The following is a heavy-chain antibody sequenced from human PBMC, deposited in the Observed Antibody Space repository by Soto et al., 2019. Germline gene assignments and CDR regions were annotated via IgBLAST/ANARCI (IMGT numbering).Heavy chain of an antibody. CDR2: ISYDGSNK. CDR1: GFTFSSYG. CDR3: AKDAGWLQSDRGYFDY. Sequence: QVQLVESGGGVVQPGRSLRLSCAASGFTFSSYGMHWVRQAPGKGLEWVAVISYDGSNKYYADSVKGRFTISRDNSKNXLNLQMNSLRAEDTAVYYCAKDAGWLQSDRGYFDYWGQGTLVTVSS. V-gene: IGHV3-30*18. D-gene: IGHD5-12*01. J-gene: IGHJ4*02.